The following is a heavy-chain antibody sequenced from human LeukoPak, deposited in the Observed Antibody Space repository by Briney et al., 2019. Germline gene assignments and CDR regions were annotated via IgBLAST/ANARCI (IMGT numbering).Heavy chain of an antibody. Sequence: PETLSLTSTVSAGSITSSSYYWGWIRQPPGKGLEWIGSIYFSRSTYYNPSLKSRVTISVDTAKNQFSLKLSSVTAADTAVYYCARNDLYSESYIDAFDIWGQGTMVTVSS. CDR3: ARNDLYSESYIDAFDI. V-gene: IGHV4-39*01. CDR2: IYFSRST. D-gene: IGHD1-26*01. CDR1: AGSITSSSYY. J-gene: IGHJ3*02.